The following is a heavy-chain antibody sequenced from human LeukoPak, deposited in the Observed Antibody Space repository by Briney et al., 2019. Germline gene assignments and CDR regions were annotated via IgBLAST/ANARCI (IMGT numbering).Heavy chain of an antibody. CDR1: GGSISSSSYY. J-gene: IGHJ4*02. V-gene: IGHV4-39*07. Sequence: SETLSLTCTVSGGSISSSSYYWGWLRQPPGQGLEWIGCNCYSSNTYYNPSLKSRVTISAATTKYQFSLSLSSVAAAATYVYYCARGALLWFGDRMEYYFDDWGEGTLLTVCS. CDR2: NCYSSNT. CDR3: ARGALLWFGDRMEYYFDD. D-gene: IGHD3-10*01.